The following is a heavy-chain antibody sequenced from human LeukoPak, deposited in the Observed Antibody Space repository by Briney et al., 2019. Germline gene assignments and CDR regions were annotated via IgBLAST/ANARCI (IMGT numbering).Heavy chain of an antibody. V-gene: IGHV1-2*06. J-gene: IGHJ6*02. D-gene: IGHD3-10*01. CDR1: GYTFTGYY. CDR2: INPNSGGT. Sequence: GASVKVSCKASGYTFTGYYMHWVRQAPGQGLEWMGRINPNSGGTNYAQKFQGRVTMTRDTSISTAYMELSSLRSEDTAVYYCARAHEFVSPDYYGSRVPAGLADLNYYGMDVWGQGTTVTVSS. CDR3: ARAHEFVSPDYYGSRVPAGLADLNYYGMDV.